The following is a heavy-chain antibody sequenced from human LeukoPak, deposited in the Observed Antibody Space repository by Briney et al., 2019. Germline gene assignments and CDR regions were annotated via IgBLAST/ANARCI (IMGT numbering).Heavy chain of an antibody. J-gene: IGHJ6*03. D-gene: IGHD4-17*01. CDR2: ISAYNGNT. CDR3: ARADGDFGASYYYYMDV. CDR1: GYTFTSYG. V-gene: IGHV1-18*01. Sequence: ASVKVSCKAPGYTFTSYGISWVRQAPGQGLEWMGWISAYNGNTNYAQNLQGRVTMTTDTSTTTAYMELRSLRYDDTAIYYCARADGDFGASYYYYMDVWGKGTTVTISS.